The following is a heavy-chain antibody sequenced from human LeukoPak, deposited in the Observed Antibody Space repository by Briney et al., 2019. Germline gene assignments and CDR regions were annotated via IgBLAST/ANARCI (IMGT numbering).Heavy chain of an antibody. J-gene: IGHJ4*02. CDR2: ISSSSSYI. D-gene: IGHD6-13*01. V-gene: IGHV3-21*01. Sequence: PGGSLRLSCAASGFTFSSYSMNWVRQAPGEGLEWVSSISSSSSYIYYADSVKGRFTISRDNAKNSLYLQMNSLRAEDTAVYYCARDGGSSWYYFDYWGQGTLVTVSS. CDR3: ARDGGSSWYYFDY. CDR1: GFTFSSYS.